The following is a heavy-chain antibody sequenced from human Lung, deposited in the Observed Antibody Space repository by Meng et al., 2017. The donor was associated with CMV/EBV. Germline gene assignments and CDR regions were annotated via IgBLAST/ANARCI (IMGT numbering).Heavy chain of an antibody. D-gene: IGHD6-19*01. V-gene: IGHV3-21*01. Sequence: EVPLVESGGGLVKPGGSLRLYCAASGITFNTYSMNWVRQPPGKGLEWVATISSRSTYIYYADLGKGRFTISRDNVQNFLYLQMNSLSAEDTAVYYCATESPGFSSSFDNWGQGTLVTVSS. CDR3: ATESPGFSSSFDN. J-gene: IGHJ4*02. CDR1: GITFNTYS. CDR2: ISSRSTYI.